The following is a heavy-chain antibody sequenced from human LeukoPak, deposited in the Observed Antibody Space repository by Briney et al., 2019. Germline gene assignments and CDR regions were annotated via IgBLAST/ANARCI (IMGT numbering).Heavy chain of an antibody. V-gene: IGHV4-59*08. D-gene: IGHD6-19*01. J-gene: IGHJ4*02. CDR2: IYYSGST. CDR1: GGSISGYY. CDR3: TRLDLSSGWTVVGF. Sequence: SETLSLTCTVSGGSISGYYWSWIRQPPGKGLEWIGYIYYSGSTNYNPPLKSRVTISVDTSKNQFSLKLSSVTAADTAVYYCTRLDLSSGWTVVGFWGQGTLVTVSS.